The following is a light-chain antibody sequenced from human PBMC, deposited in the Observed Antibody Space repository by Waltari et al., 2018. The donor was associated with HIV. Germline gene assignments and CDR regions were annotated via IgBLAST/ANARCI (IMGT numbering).Light chain of an antibody. CDR2: GQN. Sequence: SSELTQAPAVSVALGQTVRITCQGDSLRSYSASWYQQMPGQAPLLVIYGQNTRPSGIPDRFSGSSSGNTASLTITGAQAEDDADYVCYSRDSSGNHRGVFGGGTKLTVL. V-gene: IGLV3-19*01. CDR3: YSRDSSGNHRGV. CDR1: SLRSYS. J-gene: IGLJ2*01.